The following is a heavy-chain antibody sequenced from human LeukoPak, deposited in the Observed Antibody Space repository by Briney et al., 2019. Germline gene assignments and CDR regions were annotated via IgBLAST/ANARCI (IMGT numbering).Heavy chain of an antibody. V-gene: IGHV3-30*02. Sequence: GGSLRLSCAASGFTLSSHGMPWVRQAPGKGLEWVAFIQYDGSTKYYADSVKGRITISRDNSKNTLYLQMSSLRAEDTAVFYCAKGAGWPPYFFDFWGQGTLVTVSS. CDR1: GFTLSSHG. D-gene: IGHD6-19*01. J-gene: IGHJ4*02. CDR2: IQYDGSTK. CDR3: AKGAGWPPYFFDF.